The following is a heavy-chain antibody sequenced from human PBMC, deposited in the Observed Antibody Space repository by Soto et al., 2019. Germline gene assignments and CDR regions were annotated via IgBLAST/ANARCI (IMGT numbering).Heavy chain of an antibody. D-gene: IGHD4-17*01. J-gene: IGHJ4*02. CDR3: ARFDYGDLNTDFDY. Sequence: ASVKVSCKASGYTFTSYGISWVRQAPGQGLEWMGWISAYNGNTNYAQKLQGRVTMTTDTSTSTAYMELRSLRSDDTAVYYCARFDYGDLNTDFDYWGQGTLVTVSS. CDR1: GYTFTSYG. CDR2: ISAYNGNT. V-gene: IGHV1-18*01.